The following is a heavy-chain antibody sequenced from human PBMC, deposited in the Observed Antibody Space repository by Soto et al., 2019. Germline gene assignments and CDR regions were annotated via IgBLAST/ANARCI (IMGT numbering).Heavy chain of an antibody. Sequence: AGGSLRLSCAASGFTFSRDSMNWVRQAPGKGLEWVSSISSSSSYIYYADSAKGRFTISRDNAKNSLYLQMNSLRAEDTAVYYCARDYGGIDYWGQGTLVTVSS. J-gene: IGHJ4*02. CDR1: GFTFSRDS. CDR2: ISSSSSYI. V-gene: IGHV3-21*01. CDR3: ARDYGGIDY. D-gene: IGHD4-17*01.